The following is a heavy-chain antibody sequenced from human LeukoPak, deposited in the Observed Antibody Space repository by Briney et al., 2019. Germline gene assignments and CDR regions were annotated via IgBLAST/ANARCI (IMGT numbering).Heavy chain of an antibody. CDR2: IYYSGST. CDR3: ARATEGYCSSASCFGFSYSYYMDV. D-gene: IGHD2-2*01. V-gene: IGHV4-61*05. CDR1: GGSISSSSYY. Sequence: SETLSLTCTVSGGSISSSSYYWGWIRQPPGKGLEWIGYIYYSGSTNYNPSLKSRVTISVDTSNNQFSLKLSSVIAADTAGYYCARATEGYCSSASCFGFSYSYYMDVWGKGTTVTISS. J-gene: IGHJ6*03.